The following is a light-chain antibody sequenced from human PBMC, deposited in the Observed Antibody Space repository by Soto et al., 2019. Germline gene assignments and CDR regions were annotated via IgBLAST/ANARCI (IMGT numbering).Light chain of an antibody. CDR3: QQYVISVT. CDR1: QSVSSY. CDR2: DAS. Sequence: IVLTQSPATLSLSPWERATLSCRASQSVSSYLAWYQQKPGQAPRLLIYDASNRATGIPARFSGSGSGTDFTLTISRLEPQDSAIYYCQQYVISVTFGQGTRLEIK. V-gene: IGKV3-11*01. J-gene: IGKJ5*01.